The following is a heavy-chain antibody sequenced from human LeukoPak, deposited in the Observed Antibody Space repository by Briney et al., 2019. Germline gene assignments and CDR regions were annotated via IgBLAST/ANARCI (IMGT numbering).Heavy chain of an antibody. CDR3: ARQEFWSGYNNNWFDP. D-gene: IGHD3-3*01. CDR1: GGSFSTYY. Sequence: PSETLSLTCTVSGGSFSTYYWSWIRQPPGKGLEWIGYIYYSGSTDYNPSLKSRVTISVDTSKNQFSLKLSSVTAADTAVYYCARQEFWSGYNNNWFDPWGQGTLVTVSS. J-gene: IGHJ5*02. CDR2: IYYSGST. V-gene: IGHV4-59*01.